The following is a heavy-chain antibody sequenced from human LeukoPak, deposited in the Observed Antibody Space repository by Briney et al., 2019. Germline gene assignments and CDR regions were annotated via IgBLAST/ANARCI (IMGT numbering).Heavy chain of an antibody. CDR3: AKDTAKDYYYGMDV. J-gene: IGHJ6*02. CDR1: GFTVSSNY. Sequence: GGSLRLSCAASGFTVSSNYMSWVRQAPGKGLEWVSVIYSGGSTYYADSVKGRFTISRDNSKNTLYLQMNSLRAEDTALYYCAKDTAKDYYYGMDVWGQGTTVTVSS. CDR2: IYSGGST. D-gene: IGHD4/OR15-4a*01. V-gene: IGHV3-53*05.